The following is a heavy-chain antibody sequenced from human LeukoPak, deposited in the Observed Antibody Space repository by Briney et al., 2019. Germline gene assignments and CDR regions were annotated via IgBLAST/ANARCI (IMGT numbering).Heavy chain of an antibody. D-gene: IGHD3-22*01. CDR1: GFTFSSYW. CDR2: IKSDGST. V-gene: IGHV3-74*01. CDR3: ARAPSEIGGYYPEYFRH. Sequence: GSLRLSCAASGFTFSSYWMHWVRQAPGKGLVWASRIKSDGSTNYADSVKGRFTISRDNAKNTLSLQMNSLRAEDTAVYYCARAPSEIGGYYPEYFRHWGQGTLVTVSS. J-gene: IGHJ1*01.